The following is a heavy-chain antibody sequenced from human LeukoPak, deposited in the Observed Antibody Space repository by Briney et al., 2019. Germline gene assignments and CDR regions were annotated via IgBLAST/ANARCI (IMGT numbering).Heavy chain of an antibody. CDR2: INPNNGAT. CDR3: ARKLKYQLLLGWFDP. CDR1: GYTFTGYY. J-gene: IGHJ5*02. Sequence: GASVKVSCKASGYTFTGYYIHWVRQAPGQGLEWMGRINPNNGATNYAQKFRGRVTVARDTSISRVYMELRRLRSDDTAVYYCARKLKYQLLLGWFDPWGQGSLVTVSS. D-gene: IGHD2-21*01. V-gene: IGHV1-2*06.